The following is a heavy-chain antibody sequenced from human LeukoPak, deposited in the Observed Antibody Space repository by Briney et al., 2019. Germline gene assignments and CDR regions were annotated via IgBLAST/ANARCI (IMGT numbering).Heavy chain of an antibody. Sequence: PGGSLRLSCTSSGFTFSDYFMSWIRQAPGEGLEWVSYISTSGSTIYYTDSVKGRFTISRDNSKNTLYLQMNSLRAEDTAVYYRAKDSGRRDSGWYSRISHFDYWGQGTLVTVSS. J-gene: IGHJ4*02. CDR2: ISTSGSTI. D-gene: IGHD6-19*01. V-gene: IGHV3-11*04. CDR3: AKDSGRRDSGWYSRISHFDY. CDR1: GFTFSDYF.